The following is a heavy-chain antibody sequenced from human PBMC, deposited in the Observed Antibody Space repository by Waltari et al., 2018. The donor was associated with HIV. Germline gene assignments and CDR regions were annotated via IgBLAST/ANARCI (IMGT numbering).Heavy chain of an antibody. V-gene: IGHV3-66*02. D-gene: IGHD3-22*01. CDR1: GFTVSSNY. CDR2: IYSGGST. CDR3: ARDDYYDSSGYYGAFDI. Sequence: EVQLVESGGGLVQPGGSLRLFCAASGFTVSSNYMSWVRLAPGKGLEWVSVIYSGGSTYYADSVKGRFTISRDNSKNTLYLQMNSLRAEDTAVYYCARDDYYDSSGYYGAFDIWGQGTMVTVSS. J-gene: IGHJ3*02.